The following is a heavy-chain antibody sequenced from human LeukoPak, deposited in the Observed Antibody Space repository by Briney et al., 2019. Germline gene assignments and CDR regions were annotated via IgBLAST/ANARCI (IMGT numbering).Heavy chain of an antibody. CDR2: IYYSGST. D-gene: IGHD3-22*01. V-gene: IGHV4-39*01. CDR1: GGSISSYY. CDR3: ASSPDDLYDSSGWVRY. J-gene: IGHJ4*02. Sequence: SETLSLTCTVSGGSISSYYWGWIRQPPGKGLEWIGSIYYSGSTYYNPSLKSRVTISVDTSKNQFSLKLSSVTAADTAVYYCASSPDDLYDSSGWVRYWGQGTLVTVSS.